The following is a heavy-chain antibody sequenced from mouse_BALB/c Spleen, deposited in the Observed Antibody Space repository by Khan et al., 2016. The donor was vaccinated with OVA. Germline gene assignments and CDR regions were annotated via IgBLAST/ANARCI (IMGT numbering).Heavy chain of an antibody. CDR2: IGPGSSNA. D-gene: IGHD1-1*01. CDR3: TREDYYSRSYYAMDY. CDR1: GYTFTSYW. J-gene: IGHJ4*01. Sequence: DLVKPGASVKLSCKASGYTFTSYWINWIKQRPGQGLEWIGRIGPGSSNAYYNDMFKGKATLTVDTSSNTAYIQLSSLSSEDSAVYMCTREDYYSRSYYAMDYGGQGTSVTVSA. V-gene: IGHV1S41*01.